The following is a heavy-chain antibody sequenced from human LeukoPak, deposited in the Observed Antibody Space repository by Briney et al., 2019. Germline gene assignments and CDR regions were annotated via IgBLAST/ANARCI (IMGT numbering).Heavy chain of an antibody. Sequence: AGGSLRLSCAASGFTFRNHGMHWVRQAPGKGLEWVAVIRYDGSNQYYADSVKGRFTISRDNSKNTLWLQMNSLRAEDTAVYYCARESDGGRYFDYWGQGTLVTVSS. CDR3: ARESDGGRYFDY. CDR2: IRYDGSNQ. D-gene: IGHD1-26*01. CDR1: GFTFRNHG. J-gene: IGHJ4*02. V-gene: IGHV3-33*01.